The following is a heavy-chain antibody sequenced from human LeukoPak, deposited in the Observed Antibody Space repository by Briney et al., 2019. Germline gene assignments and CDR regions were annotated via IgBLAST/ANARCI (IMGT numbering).Heavy chain of an antibody. Sequence: PSETLSLTCTVSGGSISSYYWSWIRQPPGKGLEWIGYIYYSGSTNYNPSLKSRVTISVDTSKNQFSLKLSSVTAADTAVYYCARHGSSSSSWVYWGQGTLVTVSS. D-gene: IGHD6-13*01. CDR1: GGSISSYY. V-gene: IGHV4-59*08. CDR3: ARHGSSSSSWVY. CDR2: IYYSGST. J-gene: IGHJ4*02.